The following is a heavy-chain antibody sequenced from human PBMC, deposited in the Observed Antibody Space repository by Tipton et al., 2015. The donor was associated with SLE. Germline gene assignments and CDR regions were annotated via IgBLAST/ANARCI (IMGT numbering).Heavy chain of an antibody. CDR3: ASRDHYYYGMDV. V-gene: IGHV4-30-2*01. CDR1: GGSISSGGYS. J-gene: IGHJ6*02. Sequence: TLSLTCAVSGGSISSGGYSWSWIRQPPGKDLEWIGYIYHSGSTYYNPSLKSRVTISVDRSKNQFSLKLSSVTAADTAVYYCASRDHYYYGMDVWGQGTTVTVYS. CDR2: IYHSGST.